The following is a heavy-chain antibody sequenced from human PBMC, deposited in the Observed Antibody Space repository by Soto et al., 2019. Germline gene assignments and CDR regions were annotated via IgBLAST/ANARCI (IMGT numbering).Heavy chain of an antibody. CDR1: GFTFSRLA. CDR3: AKDATRTDGWYYFDY. Sequence: PGGSLRLSXAASGFTFSRLAMGWVRQAPGKGLEWVSVIDYSGGTTYYTDSVKGRFTISRDNSKKMLFLQMNSLRAEDTAVYFCAKDATRTDGWYYFDYWGQGALVTVS. V-gene: IGHV3-23*01. J-gene: IGHJ4*02. CDR2: IDYSGGTT. D-gene: IGHD6-19*01.